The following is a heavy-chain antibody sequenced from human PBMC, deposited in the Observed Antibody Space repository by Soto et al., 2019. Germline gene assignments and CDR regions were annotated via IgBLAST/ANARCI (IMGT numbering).Heavy chain of an antibody. CDR2: IYSGGST. V-gene: IGHV3-53*01. J-gene: IGHJ4*02. Sequence: GGSLRLSCAASGFTVSSNYMSWVRQAPGKGLEWVSVIYSGGSTYYADSVKGRFTISRDNSKNTLYLQMNSLRAEDTAVYYCARESSSGWSEFDYWGQGTLVTVSS. CDR1: GFTVSSNY. D-gene: IGHD6-19*01. CDR3: ARESSSGWSEFDY.